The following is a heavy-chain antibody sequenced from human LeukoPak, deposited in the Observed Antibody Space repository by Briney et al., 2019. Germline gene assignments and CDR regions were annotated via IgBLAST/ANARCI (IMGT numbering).Heavy chain of an antibody. Sequence: ASVKVSCKASGYTFTSYDINWVRQATGQGLEWMGWMNPNSGNTGYAQKFQGRVTITRNTSISTAYMGLSSLRSEDTAVYYCARDGEGQNWFDPWGQGTLVTVSS. D-gene: IGHD5-24*01. CDR3: ARDGEGQNWFDP. CDR2: MNPNSGNT. CDR1: GYTFTSYD. V-gene: IGHV1-8*03. J-gene: IGHJ5*02.